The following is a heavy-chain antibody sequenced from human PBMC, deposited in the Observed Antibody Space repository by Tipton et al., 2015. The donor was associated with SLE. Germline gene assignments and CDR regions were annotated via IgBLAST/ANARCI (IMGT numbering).Heavy chain of an antibody. CDR2: IRYDGENE. CDR3: ARDDVIWSSGGMDV. CDR1: GFTFSTSG. Sequence: SLRLSCIASGFTFSTSGMHWVRQAAGTGLEWVAYIRYDGENEYYADSVEGRFTTSRDNAANALYLQMDSLRDEDTAVYYCARDDVIWSSGGMDVWGQGTTVAVS. J-gene: IGHJ6*02. D-gene: IGHD2-21*01. V-gene: IGHV3-30*12.